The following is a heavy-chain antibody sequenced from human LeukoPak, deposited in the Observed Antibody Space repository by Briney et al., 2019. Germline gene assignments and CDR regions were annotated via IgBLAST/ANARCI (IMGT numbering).Heavy chain of an antibody. CDR3: ARDWGWGFDY. V-gene: IGHV3-66*01. CDR1: GFTVSSNY. D-gene: IGHD7-27*01. J-gene: IGHJ4*02. Sequence: GGSLRLSCAASGFTVSSNYMSWVRQAPGKGLEWVSVIYSDGSKYYADSVKGRFTISRDNSKNTLSLQMNSLRAEDTAVYYCARDWGWGFDYWGQGTLVTVSS. CDR2: IYSDGSK.